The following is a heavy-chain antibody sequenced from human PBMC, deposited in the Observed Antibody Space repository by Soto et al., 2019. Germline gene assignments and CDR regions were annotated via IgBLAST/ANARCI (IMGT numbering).Heavy chain of an antibody. V-gene: IGHV3-23*01. CDR1: GFSFSSYA. Sequence: DVQLLESGGGLVQPGGSLRLSCAASGFSFSSYAMVWVRQAPGKGLGWVAVISAGGGSSYFADSVKGRFTLSRDNSKNVLSLEMNSLRAEDTAIYFCAKGSIEYSASVDNWGQGTLVVVSS. D-gene: IGHD5-12*01. CDR3: AKGSIEYSASVDN. J-gene: IGHJ4*02. CDR2: ISAGGGSS.